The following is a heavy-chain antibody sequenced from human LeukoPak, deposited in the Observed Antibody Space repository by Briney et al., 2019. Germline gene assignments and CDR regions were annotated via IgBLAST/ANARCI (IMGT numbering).Heavy chain of an antibody. CDR2: ISAYNGNT. Sequence: ASVKVSSKASGYTFTSYGISWVRQAPGQGLEWMGWISAYNGNTNYAQKLQGRVTITTDTSTSTAYMELRSLRSDDTAVYYCARDSCSSTSCYLGWFDPWGQGTLVTVSS. D-gene: IGHD2-2*01. CDR1: GYTFTSYG. J-gene: IGHJ5*02. V-gene: IGHV1-18*01. CDR3: ARDSCSSTSCYLGWFDP.